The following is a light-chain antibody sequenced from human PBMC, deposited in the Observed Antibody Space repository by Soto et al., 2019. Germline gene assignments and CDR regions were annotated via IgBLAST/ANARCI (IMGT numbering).Light chain of an antibody. CDR3: AAWDDSLNGYV. V-gene: IGLV1-44*01. J-gene: IGLJ1*01. CDR2: SNN. Sequence: HSELTQPASASGAPGQRVTISCSGSSSNIGSNTVNWYQQLPGTAPKLLIYSNNQRPSGVPDRFSGSKSGTSASLAISGLQSEDEADYYCAAWDDSLNGYVFGTGTKVTVL. CDR1: SSNIGSNT.